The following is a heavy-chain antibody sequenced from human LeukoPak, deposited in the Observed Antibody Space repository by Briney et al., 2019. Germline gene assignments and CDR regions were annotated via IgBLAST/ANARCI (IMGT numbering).Heavy chain of an antibody. CDR1: GGSFSGYY. D-gene: IGHD2-15*01. J-gene: IGHJ6*03. CDR3: ARALGYCSGGSCYPLAYMDV. CDR2: INHSGST. V-gene: IGHV4-34*01. Sequence: AQTLSLTCAVYGGSFSGYYWSWIRQPPGKGLEWIGEINHSGSTNYNPSLKSRVTISVDTSKNQFSLKLSSVTAADTAVYYCARALGYCSGGSCYPLAYMDVWGKGTTVTVSS.